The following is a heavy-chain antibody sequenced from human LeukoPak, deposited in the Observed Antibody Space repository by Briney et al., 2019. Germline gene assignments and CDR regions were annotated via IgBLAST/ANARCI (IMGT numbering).Heavy chain of an antibody. CDR3: ARDALPLYYDYVWGSYNYYMDV. CDR2: IYTSGST. D-gene: IGHD3-16*01. V-gene: IGHV4-4*07. Sequence: SETLSLTCTVSGGSISSYYWSWIRQPAGKGLEWIGRIYTSGSTNYNPSLKSRVTMSVDTSKNQFSLKLSSVTAADTAVYYCARDALPLYYDYVWGSYNYYMDVWGKGTTVTVPS. J-gene: IGHJ6*03. CDR1: GGSISSYY.